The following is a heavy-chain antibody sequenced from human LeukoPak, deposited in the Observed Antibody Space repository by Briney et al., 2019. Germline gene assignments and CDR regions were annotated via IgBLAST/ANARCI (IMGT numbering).Heavy chain of an antibody. CDR3: AKLARDSGYQSDS. CDR1: GFTFSSYA. V-gene: IGHV3-23*01. CDR2: ISGSGDNT. J-gene: IGHJ4*02. Sequence: GGSLRLSCAASGFTFSSYAMSWVRQAPGTGLEWVSTISGSGDNTYYAASATGRFTISRDNSKNTLYLQMNSLRAQDTAVYYCAKLARDSGYQSDSWGQGTLVTVSS. D-gene: IGHD3-9*01.